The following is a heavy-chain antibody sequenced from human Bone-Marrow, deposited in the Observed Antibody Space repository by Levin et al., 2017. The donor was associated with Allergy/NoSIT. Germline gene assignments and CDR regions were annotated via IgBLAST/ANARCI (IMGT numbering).Heavy chain of an antibody. D-gene: IGHD2-15*01. J-gene: IGHJ3*02. CDR3: ARGGGYCSGGSCYSAFDI. CDR2: IYYSGST. V-gene: IGHV4-30-4*01. Sequence: SETLSLTCTVSGGSISSGDYYWSWIRQPPGKGLEWIGYIYYSGSTYYNPSLKSRVTISVDTSKNQFSLKLSSVTAADTAVYYCARGGGYCSGGSCYSAFDIWGQGTMVTVSS. CDR1: GGSISSGDYY.